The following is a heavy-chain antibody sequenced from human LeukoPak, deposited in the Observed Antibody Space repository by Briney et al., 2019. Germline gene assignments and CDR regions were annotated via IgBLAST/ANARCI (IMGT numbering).Heavy chain of an antibody. Sequence: GGSLRLSCAASGFTFSSYSMNWVRQAPGKGLEWVSSISSSSSYIYYADLVKGRFTISRDNAKNSLYLQINSLRAEDTAVYYCARGGRRDLGYCSSTSCYAQYYFDYWGQGTLVTVSS. D-gene: IGHD2-2*01. V-gene: IGHV3-21*01. CDR1: GFTFSSYS. CDR2: ISSSSSYI. J-gene: IGHJ4*02. CDR3: ARGGRRDLGYCSSTSCYAQYYFDY.